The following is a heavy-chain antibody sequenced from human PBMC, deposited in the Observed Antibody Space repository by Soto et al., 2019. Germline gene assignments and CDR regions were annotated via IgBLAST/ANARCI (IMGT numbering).Heavy chain of an antibody. CDR3: ARGRTTVTIFDAFDI. CDR1: GGTFSSYA. V-gene: IGHV1-69*13. D-gene: IGHD4-4*01. Sequence: ASVKVSCKASGGTFSSYAISWVRQAPGQGLEWMGGIIPIFGTANYAQKFQGRVTITADESTSTAYMELSSLRSEDTAVYYCARGRTTVTIFDAFDIWGQGTMVTVSS. J-gene: IGHJ3*02. CDR2: IIPIFGTA.